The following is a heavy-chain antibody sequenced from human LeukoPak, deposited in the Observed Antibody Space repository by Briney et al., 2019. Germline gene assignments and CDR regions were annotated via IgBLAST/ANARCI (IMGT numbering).Heavy chain of an antibody. D-gene: IGHD5-12*01. CDR1: GVSISSSSYY. J-gene: IGHJ6*03. Sequence: PSETLSLTCTVSGVSISSSSYYWGWIRQPPGKGLEWIGSIYYSGSTYYNPSLKSRVTISVDTSKNQFSLKLSSVTAADTAVYYCARVATTSYYYYMDVWGKGTTVTVSS. V-gene: IGHV4-39*07. CDR3: ARVATTSYYYYMDV. CDR2: IYYSGST.